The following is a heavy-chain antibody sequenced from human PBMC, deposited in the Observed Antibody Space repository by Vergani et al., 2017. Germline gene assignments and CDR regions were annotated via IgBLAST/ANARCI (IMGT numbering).Heavy chain of an antibody. J-gene: IGHJ5*02. CDR1: GYSITNYW. V-gene: IGHV5-51*03. CDR2: IYAGDSDV. Sequence: EVPLVQSGAEVKKPGESLKISCQGSGYSITNYWIAWVRQRPGKGLEWMGIIYAGDSDVRYSPSFQGQVTMSVDKSLSTAYLQWSSLKASDTATYYCAKTHDLSSIYSSYNWCDPWGQRAQVTVSS. CDR3: AKTHDLSSIYSSYNWCDP. D-gene: IGHD3-3*01.